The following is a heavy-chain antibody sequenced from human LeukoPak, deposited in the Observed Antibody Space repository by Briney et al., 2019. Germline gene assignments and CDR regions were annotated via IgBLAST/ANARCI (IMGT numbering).Heavy chain of an antibody. V-gene: IGHV3-21*01. Sequence: GGSLRLSCAASGFTFSSYSMNWVRQAPGKGLEWVSSISSSSSYIYYADSVKGRFTISRDNAKNSLYLQMNSLRAEDTAVYYCARASGDYTGSFQYWGQGTLVTVSS. J-gene: IGHJ4*02. CDR1: GFTFSSYS. CDR2: ISSSSSYI. D-gene: IGHD4-17*01. CDR3: ARASGDYTGSFQY.